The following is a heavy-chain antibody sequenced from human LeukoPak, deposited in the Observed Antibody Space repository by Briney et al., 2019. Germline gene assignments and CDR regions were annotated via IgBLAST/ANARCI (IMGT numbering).Heavy chain of an antibody. CDR1: GYTLIELS. V-gene: IGHV1-24*01. Sequence: ASVKVSCKVSGYTLIELSMHWVRQAPGKGLEWMGGFDPEDGETIYAQKFQGRVTMTEDTSTDTAYMELSSLRSEDTAVYYCATMVRRWYYFDYWGQGTLVTVSS. CDR2: FDPEDGET. CDR3: ATMVRRWYYFDY. D-gene: IGHD4-23*01. J-gene: IGHJ4*02.